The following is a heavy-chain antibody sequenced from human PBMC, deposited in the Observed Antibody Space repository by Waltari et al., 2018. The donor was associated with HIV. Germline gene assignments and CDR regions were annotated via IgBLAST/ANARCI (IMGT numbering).Heavy chain of an antibody. D-gene: IGHD1-26*01. V-gene: IGHV3-33*01. CDR1: GFAFRGYG. J-gene: IGHJ4*02. Sequence: VHLEASGGGVVQPGRSLRLSFATSGFAFRGYGMHWVRQAPGKGLEWVSLIWFDGTKKFYADSVKGRFTISRDNSKGTLFLQMNSLRGDDTGLYYCARDREDRTFDYWGQGTLVTVSS. CDR3: ARDREDRTFDY. CDR2: IWFDGTKK.